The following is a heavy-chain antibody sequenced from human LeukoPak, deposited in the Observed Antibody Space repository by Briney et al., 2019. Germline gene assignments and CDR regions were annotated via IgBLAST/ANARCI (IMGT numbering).Heavy chain of an antibody. J-gene: IGHJ6*02. D-gene: IGHD4-17*01. CDR2: ISYDGSNK. CDR3: ARENYGDYVGYYYYGMDV. Sequence: GGSLRLSCAASGFTFSSYAMHWVRQAPGKGLEWVAVISYDGSNKYYADSVKGRFTISRDNSKNTLYLQMNSLRAEDTAVYYCARENYGDYVGYYYYGMDVWGQGTTVTVSS. CDR1: GFTFSSYA. V-gene: IGHV3-30*04.